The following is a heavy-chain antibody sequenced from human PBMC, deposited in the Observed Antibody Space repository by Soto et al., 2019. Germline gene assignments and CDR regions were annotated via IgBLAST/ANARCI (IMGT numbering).Heavy chain of an antibody. CDR1: GFTFSNYA. CDR3: ARVSYYGSGSYYNLYYYYGMDV. J-gene: IGHJ6*02. V-gene: IGHV3-30*04. CDR2: ISYDGRNK. Sequence: PGGSLRVSRPASGFTFSNYAIHWVRQAPGKGLEWVAVISYDGRNKYYADSVKGRFTISRDNSKNTLYLQMNSLRAEDTAIYYCARVSYYGSGSYYNLYYYYGMDVWGQGTTVTVSS. D-gene: IGHD3-10*01.